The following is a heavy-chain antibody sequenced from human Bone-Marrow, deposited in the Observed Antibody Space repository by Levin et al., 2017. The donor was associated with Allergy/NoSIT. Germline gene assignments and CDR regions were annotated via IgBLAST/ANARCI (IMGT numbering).Heavy chain of an antibody. Sequence: SETLSLTCTVSGASISNFYWSWIRQPPGKNLEWIGYVYHTGTTDYNPSLKSRVTISMDTSKNQLSLRLTSVTAADTAVYYCARDHTYDVLTGYARGGFDYWGQGTLVTVSS. CDR1: GASISNFY. CDR3: ARDHTYDVLTGYARGGFDY. CDR2: VYHTGTT. V-gene: IGHV4-59*01. J-gene: IGHJ4*02. D-gene: IGHD3-9*01.